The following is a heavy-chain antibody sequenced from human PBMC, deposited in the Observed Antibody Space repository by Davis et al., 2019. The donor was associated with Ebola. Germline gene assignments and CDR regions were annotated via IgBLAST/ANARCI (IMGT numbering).Heavy chain of an antibody. CDR3: ARDLYCSSTSCYYGGVAARFDY. CDR2: INPSGGST. D-gene: IGHD2-2*01. Sequence: ASVKVSCKASGYTFTSYYMHWVRQAPGQGLEWMGIINPSGGSTSYAQKFQGRVTMTTDTSTSTAYMELRSLRSDDTAVYYCARDLYCSSTSCYYGGVAARFDYWGQGTLVTVSS. CDR1: GYTFTSYY. J-gene: IGHJ4*02. V-gene: IGHV1-46*01.